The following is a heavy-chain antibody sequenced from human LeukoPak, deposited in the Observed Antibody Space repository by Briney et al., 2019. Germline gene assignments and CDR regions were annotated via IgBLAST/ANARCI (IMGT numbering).Heavy chain of an antibody. D-gene: IGHD1-1*01. V-gene: IGHV4-59*08. CDR3: AVNLTKHTFDI. Sequence: SETLSLTCTVSGGSLSTYYWSWIRQSPGKGLEWIGSIYYSGSTNYNPSLKSRVTISVDTSKNQFSLELSSVTAADTAVYYCAVNLTKHTFDIWGQGTMVTVSS. CDR1: GGSLSTYY. J-gene: IGHJ3*02. CDR2: IYYSGST.